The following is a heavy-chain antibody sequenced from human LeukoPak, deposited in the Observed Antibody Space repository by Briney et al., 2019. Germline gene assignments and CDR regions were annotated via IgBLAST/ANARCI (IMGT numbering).Heavy chain of an antibody. J-gene: IGHJ4*02. CDR3: ARSHRWITMIVVVDQYYFDY. CDR2: INPNSGGT. Sequence: ASVKVSCKASGYTFTGYYMHWVRQAPGQGLEWMGWINPNSGGTNYAQKFQGRVTMTRDTSISTAYMELSRLRSDDTAVYYCARSHRWITMIVVVDQYYFDYWGQGTLVTVSS. CDR1: GYTFTGYY. V-gene: IGHV1-2*02. D-gene: IGHD3-22*01.